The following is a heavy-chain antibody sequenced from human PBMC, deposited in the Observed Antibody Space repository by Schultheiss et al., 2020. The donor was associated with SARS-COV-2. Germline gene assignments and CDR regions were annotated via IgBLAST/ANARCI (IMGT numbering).Heavy chain of an antibody. V-gene: IGHV3-30*01. J-gene: IGHJ4*02. CDR3: ARQVFFREFAY. CDR2: ISNDGINK. CDR1: GFTFSSYT. D-gene: IGHD3-10*01. Sequence: GESLKISCTASGFTFSSYTMYWVRQAPGKGLEWVAVISNDGINKQHSDSVKGRFTISRDNSRNTLYLQMNSLRGDDSAFYYCARQVFFREFAYWGQGTLVTVSS.